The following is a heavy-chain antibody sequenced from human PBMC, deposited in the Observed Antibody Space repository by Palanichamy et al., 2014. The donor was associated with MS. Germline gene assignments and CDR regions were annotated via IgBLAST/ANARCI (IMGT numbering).Heavy chain of an antibody. D-gene: IGHD6-13*01. J-gene: IGHJ3*02. CDR2: ISGSGGST. CDR1: GFTFSSYA. Sequence: VQLLESGGGLVQPGGSLRLSCAASGFTFSSYAMSWVRQAPGKGLEWVSAISGSGGSTYYADSVKGRFTISRDNSKNTLYLQMNSLRAEDTAVYYCAKEYSSSWYTLDAFDIWGQGTMVTVSS. CDR3: AKEYSSSWYTLDAFDI. V-gene: IGHV3-23*01.